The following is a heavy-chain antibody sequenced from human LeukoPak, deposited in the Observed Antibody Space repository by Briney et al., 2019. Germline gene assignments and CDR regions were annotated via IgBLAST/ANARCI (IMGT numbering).Heavy chain of an antibody. D-gene: IGHD3-3*01. J-gene: IGHJ3*02. Sequence: GGSLRLSCAASGFTFSSYAMHWVRQAPGKGLEWVAVISYDGSNKYYADSVKGRFTISRDNSKNTLYLQMNSLRAEDTAVYYCARALRGFTIFGVVTPMDAFDIWGQGTMVTVSS. CDR1: GFTFSSYA. CDR3: ARALRGFTIFGVVTPMDAFDI. CDR2: ISYDGSNK. V-gene: IGHV3-30-3*01.